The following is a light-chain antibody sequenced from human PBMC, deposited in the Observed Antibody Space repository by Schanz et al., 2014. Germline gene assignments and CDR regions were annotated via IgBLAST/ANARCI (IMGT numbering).Light chain of an antibody. CDR1: SSDVGGYNY. CDR3: SSYTSSAWV. CDR2: EVN. J-gene: IGLJ3*02. V-gene: IGLV2-8*01. Sequence: QSVLTQPPSAAGSPGQSVTISCTGTSSDVGGYNYVSWYQQHPGKAPKLMIYEVNKRPSGVPDRFSGSKSGNTASLTVSGLRAEDEADYYCSSYTSSAWVFGGGTKLTVL.